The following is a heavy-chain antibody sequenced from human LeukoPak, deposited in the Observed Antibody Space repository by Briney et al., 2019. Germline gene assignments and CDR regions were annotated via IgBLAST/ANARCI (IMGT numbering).Heavy chain of an antibody. J-gene: IGHJ4*02. D-gene: IGHD3-22*01. CDR3: ATRSVYYDSSGYTFDY. CDR1: GFTFSSYG. Sequence: PGGSLRLSCAGSGFTFSSYGMHWVRQAPGEGLEWVAVIWYDGSNKYYADSVKGRFTISRDNSKNTLYLQMNSLRAEDTAVHYCATRSVYYDSSGYTFDYWGQGTLVTVSS. V-gene: IGHV3-33*01. CDR2: IWYDGSNK.